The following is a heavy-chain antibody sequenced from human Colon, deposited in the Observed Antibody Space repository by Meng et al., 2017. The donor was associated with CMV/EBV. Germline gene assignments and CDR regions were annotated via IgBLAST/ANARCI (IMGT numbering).Heavy chain of an antibody. D-gene: IGHD4-11*01. CDR1: GFIFSDYY. V-gene: IGHV3-11*04. Sequence: GESLKISCAASGFIFSDYYMSWIRQAPGKGLEWVSYISSSGSTIYYADSVKGRFTISRDNAKNSLYLQMNSLRAEDTAVYYCAREHYSNYDYWGQGTLVTVSS. CDR3: AREHYSNYDY. CDR2: ISSSGSTI. J-gene: IGHJ4*02.